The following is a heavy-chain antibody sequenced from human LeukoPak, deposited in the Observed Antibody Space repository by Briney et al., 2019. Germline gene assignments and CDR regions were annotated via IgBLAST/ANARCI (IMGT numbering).Heavy chain of an antibody. D-gene: IGHD4-17*01. V-gene: IGHV3-48*03. CDR2: ISSSGSTI. J-gene: IGHJ4*02. Sequence: GGSLRLSCAASGFTFSSYEMNWVRQAPGKGLEWVSYISSSGSTIYYADSVEGRFTISRDNAKNSLYLQMNSLRAEDTAVYYCASDPGQLYGDYGFDYWGQGTLVTVSS. CDR3: ASDPGQLYGDYGFDY. CDR1: GFTFSSYE.